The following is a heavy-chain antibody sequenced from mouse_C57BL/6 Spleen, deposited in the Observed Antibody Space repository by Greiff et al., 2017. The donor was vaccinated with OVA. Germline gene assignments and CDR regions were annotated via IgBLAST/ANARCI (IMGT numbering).Heavy chain of an antibody. CDR3: ARPNYYDYEGWFAY. CDR1: GYTFTSYW. V-gene: IGHV1-55*01. J-gene: IGHJ3*01. Sequence: VQLQQPGAELVKPGASVKMSCKASGYTFTSYWITWVKQRPGQGLEWIGDIYPGSGSTNYNEKFKSKATLTVDTSSSTAYMQLSSLTSEDSAVYYCARPNYYDYEGWFAYWGQGTLVTVSA. D-gene: IGHD2-4*01. CDR2: IYPGSGST.